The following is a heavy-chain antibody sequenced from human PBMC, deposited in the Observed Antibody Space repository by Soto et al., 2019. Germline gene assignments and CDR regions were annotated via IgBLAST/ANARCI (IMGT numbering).Heavy chain of an antibody. CDR1: GFTFSNAW. J-gene: IGHJ4*02. CDR2: IKSKADGGTI. D-gene: IGHD1-7*01. Sequence: GGSLRLSCAASGFTFSNAWMTWVRQAPWKGLEWVGRIKSKADGGTIDYASPVEGRFPISRDDSENRVYLQMNSLKTEDTAIYYCTTDLPWTYGALGYWGQGTLVTVSS. CDR3: TTDLPWTYGALGY. V-gene: IGHV3-15*01.